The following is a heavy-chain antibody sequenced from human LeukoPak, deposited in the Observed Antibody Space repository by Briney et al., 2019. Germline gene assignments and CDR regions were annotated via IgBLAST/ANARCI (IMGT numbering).Heavy chain of an antibody. V-gene: IGHV3-11*01. Sequence: PGGSLRLSCAASGFTFNDYYMSWIRQAPGKGLEWLSYINIGGTNTHYADSVKGRFTISRDNAKKSLYLEMNNLRAEDTTVYYCATDGAGFDTWGQGVLVTVSS. CDR3: ATDGAGFDT. J-gene: IGHJ5*02. CDR2: INIGGTNT. CDR1: GFTFNDYY.